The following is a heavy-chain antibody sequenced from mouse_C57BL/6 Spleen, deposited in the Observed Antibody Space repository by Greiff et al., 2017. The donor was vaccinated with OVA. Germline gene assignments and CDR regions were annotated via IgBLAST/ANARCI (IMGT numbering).Heavy chain of an antibody. Sequence: QVQLQQSGAELMKPGASVKLSCKASGYTFTGYWIEWVKQRPGHGLEWIGEILPGSGSTNYNEKFKGKATFTADTSSNTAYMQLSSLTPEDSAIYYCARGLYYYGSSYLDYWGQGTTLTVSS. CDR1: GYTFTGYW. CDR3: ARGLYYYGSSYLDY. J-gene: IGHJ2*01. CDR2: ILPGSGST. V-gene: IGHV1-9*01. D-gene: IGHD1-1*01.